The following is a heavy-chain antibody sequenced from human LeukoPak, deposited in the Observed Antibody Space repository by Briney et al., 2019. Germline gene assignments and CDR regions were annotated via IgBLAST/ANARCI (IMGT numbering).Heavy chain of an antibody. CDR2: ISYSGST. CDR3: ARRWNQDYFDY. J-gene: IGHJ4*02. D-gene: IGHD1-1*01. V-gene: IGHV4-59*08. Sequence: PSETLSLTCTVSGDSISSYYWNWIRQPPGKGLEWIGFISYSGSTNYNPSLKSRVTISVDTPKNQFSLKLSSVTAADTAVYYCARRWNQDYFDYWGQGTLVTVSS. CDR1: GDSISSYY.